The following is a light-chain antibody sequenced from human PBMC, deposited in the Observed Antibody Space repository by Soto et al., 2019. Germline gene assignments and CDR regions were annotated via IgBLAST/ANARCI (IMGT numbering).Light chain of an antibody. Sequence: QSALTQTASVSGSPGQSITISCTGTSSDVGGYNFVSWYQQHPGKAPKLIIHEVTNRPSGVSGRFSGSKSGNTAFLTISGLQAEDEAVYYCCSHSSSITYMFGIGTKLTVL. CDR3: CSHSSSITYM. CDR2: EVT. CDR1: SSDVGGYNF. J-gene: IGLJ3*02. V-gene: IGLV2-14*03.